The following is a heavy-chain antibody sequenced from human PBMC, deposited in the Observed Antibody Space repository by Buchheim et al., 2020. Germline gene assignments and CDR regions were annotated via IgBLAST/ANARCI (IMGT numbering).Heavy chain of an antibody. CDR1: GGSISSGGYY. J-gene: IGHJ4*02. D-gene: IGHD3-22*01. CDR2: IYNGVTT. V-gene: IGHV4-31*03. Sequence: VQLQESGPGLVKPSQTLSLTCTVSGGSISSGGYYWNWIRHHPGKGLEWIGYIYNGVTTHYNPSLRSRLIISVDKSENHVSLKLSSVTAADTAVYYCARAGYYDSRGYLGDFDYWGQGTL. CDR3: ARAGYYDSRGYLGDFDY.